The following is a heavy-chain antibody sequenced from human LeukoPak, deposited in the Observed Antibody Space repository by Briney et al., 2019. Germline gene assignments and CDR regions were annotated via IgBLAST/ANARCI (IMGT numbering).Heavy chain of an antibody. CDR1: GFTFSSYW. D-gene: IGHD6-19*01. CDR2: INSDGTST. Sequence: GGSLRLSCAASGFTFSSYWMHWVRQAPGKGLMWVSRINSDGTSTSYADSVKGRFTISRDNAKNTLYLQMNSVRVEDTAVYYCASADSGRNSFGPWGQGTLVTVSS. J-gene: IGHJ5*02. V-gene: IGHV3-74*01. CDR3: ASADSGRNSFGP.